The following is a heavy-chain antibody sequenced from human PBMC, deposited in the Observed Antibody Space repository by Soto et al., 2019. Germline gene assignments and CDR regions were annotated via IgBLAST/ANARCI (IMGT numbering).Heavy chain of an antibody. CDR2: IYYTGST. Sequence: SETLSLTCTVSGGSVSTAPYHWSWIRQSPRNGLEWIGNIYYTGSTNYNPSFESRVAISLDTSNNQFSLRLTSLTAADTAVYFCVRDHHSYYDTSGYYPYFDFWGQGTLVTVSS. CDR3: VRDHHSYYDTSGYYPYFDF. J-gene: IGHJ4*02. CDR1: GGSVSTAPYH. D-gene: IGHD3-22*01. V-gene: IGHV4-61*01.